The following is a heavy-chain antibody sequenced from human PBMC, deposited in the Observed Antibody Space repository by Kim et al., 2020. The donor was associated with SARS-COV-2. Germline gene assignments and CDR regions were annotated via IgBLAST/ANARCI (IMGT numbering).Heavy chain of an antibody. Sequence: GGSLRLSCAASGFTFSSYAMSWVRQAPGKGLEWVSAISGSGGTTYYADSVKGRFTISRDNFKNTLYLQMNSLRAEDTAVYYCACGPNHYGSGNYYRHWFDPCGQGTLVTVSS. J-gene: IGHJ5*02. CDR2: ISGSGGTT. CDR1: GFTFSSYA. CDR3: ACGPNHYGSGNYYRHWFDP. D-gene: IGHD3-10*01. V-gene: IGHV3-23*01.